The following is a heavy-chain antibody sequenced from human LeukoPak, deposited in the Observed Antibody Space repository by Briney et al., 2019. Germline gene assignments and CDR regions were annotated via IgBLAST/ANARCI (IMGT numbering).Heavy chain of an antibody. J-gene: IGHJ3*02. CDR3: ARQVATKGEWAFDI. D-gene: IGHD5-12*01. CDR2: ISLSGHT. CDR1: GGSISSSSYY. Sequence: SETLSLTCTVSGGSISSSSYYWGWIRQPPGKGLEWIGSISLSGHTYYNSSLKSRVTISVDTFKNQFSLKLTSVTAADTAVYYCARQVATKGEWAFDIWGQGTMVIASS. V-gene: IGHV4-39*07.